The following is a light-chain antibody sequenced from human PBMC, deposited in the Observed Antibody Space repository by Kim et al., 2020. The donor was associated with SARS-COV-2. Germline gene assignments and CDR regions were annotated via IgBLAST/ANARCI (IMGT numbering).Light chain of an antibody. J-gene: IGLJ2*01. Sequence: SYELTQPPSVSVSPGQTAHITCSGDKLGDKYAFWYQQKPGQSPVLVMFQHDKRPSGISQRFSGSNSGNTAILTISGTRTIDEADYYCQAWDSSAAVFGGG. CDR3: QAWDSSAAV. CDR2: QHD. CDR1: KLGDKY. V-gene: IGLV3-1*01.